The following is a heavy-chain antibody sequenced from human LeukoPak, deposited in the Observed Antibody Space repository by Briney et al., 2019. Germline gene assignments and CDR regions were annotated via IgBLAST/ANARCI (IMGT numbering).Heavy chain of an antibody. CDR1: GYSFTSYW. Sequence: GESLKISCQGSGYSFTSYWIGWVRQLPGKGLGWMPNTYPDPSHPRYSPSFHGQVTISAHKSISTAYLQWSSLKASDTAMYYCARQPGGQETTMVNWGQGTLVTVSS. CDR3: ARQPGGQETTMVN. D-gene: IGHD5-18*01. V-gene: IGHV5-51*01. J-gene: IGHJ4*02. CDR2: TYPDPSHP.